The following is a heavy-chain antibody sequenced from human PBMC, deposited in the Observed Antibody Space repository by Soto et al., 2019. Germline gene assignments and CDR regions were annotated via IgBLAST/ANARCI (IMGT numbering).Heavy chain of an antibody. CDR3: ASRSKEGVGTYYGY. CDR2: IYHTGST. Sequence: QLQLQESGPGLVKPSETLSLTCKVSGGSISSTGYRWGWIRQAPGTGLEWIATIYHTGSTYFNPSLKSRVTISADTSQNHFSLKLSSVTAADTAVYYCASRSKEGVGTYYGYWGQGTLVTVSS. V-gene: IGHV4-39*02. D-gene: IGHD1-26*01. J-gene: IGHJ4*02. CDR1: GGSISSTGYR.